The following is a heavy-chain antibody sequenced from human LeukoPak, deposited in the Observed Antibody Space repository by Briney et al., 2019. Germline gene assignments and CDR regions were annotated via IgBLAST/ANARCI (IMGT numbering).Heavy chain of an antibody. CDR2: INPNSGGT. V-gene: IGHV1-2*06. CDR1: GYTFTGYY. Sequence: ASVKVSCKASGYTFTGYYMHWVRQAPGQGLEWMGRINPNSGGTNYAQKLQGRVTMTTDTSTSTAYMELRSLRSDDTAVYYCARDLRVAATEWDYFDYWGQGTLVTVSS. CDR3: ARDLRVAATEWDYFDY. D-gene: IGHD6-19*01. J-gene: IGHJ4*02.